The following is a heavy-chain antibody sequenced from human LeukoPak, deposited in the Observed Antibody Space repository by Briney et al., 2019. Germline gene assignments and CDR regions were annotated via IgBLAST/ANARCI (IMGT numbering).Heavy chain of an antibody. V-gene: IGHV4-34*01. CDR1: GGAFSGYY. CDR2: INHSGST. CDR3: ARERGRGATELDY. D-gene: IGHD1-26*01. Sequence: PSETLSLTCAVYGGAFSGYYWSWIRQPPAQGLEWIGEINHSGSTNYNPSLKSRVTISLDTSKNQFSLKLTSVTAADTAVYYCARERGRGATELDYWGQGTLVTVFS. J-gene: IGHJ4*02.